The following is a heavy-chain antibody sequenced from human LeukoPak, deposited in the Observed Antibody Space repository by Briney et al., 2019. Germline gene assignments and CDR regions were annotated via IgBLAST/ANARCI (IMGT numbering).Heavy chain of an antibody. D-gene: IGHD6-19*01. J-gene: IGHJ6*02. CDR3: ARDRTRRGQWLERYYYYGMDV. Sequence: ASVKVSCKASGGTFSSYAISWVRQAPGQGLEWMGRIIPILGIANYAQKFQGRVTITADKSTSTAYMELSSLRAEDTAVYYCARDRTRRGQWLERYYYYGMDVWGQGTTVTVSS. CDR2: IIPILGIA. V-gene: IGHV1-69*04. CDR1: GGTFSSYA.